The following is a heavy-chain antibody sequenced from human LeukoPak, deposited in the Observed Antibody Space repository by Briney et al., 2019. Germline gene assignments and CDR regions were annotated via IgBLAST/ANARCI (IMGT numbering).Heavy chain of an antibody. CDR2: IYGGGST. CDR1: GFTVSSNF. J-gene: IGHJ5*02. V-gene: IGHV3-53*01. Sequence: GGSLRLSCAASGFTVSSNFMSWVRQAPGKGLEWVSVIYGGGSTYYADSVKGRFTISRDNSKNTLYLQMNSLRAEDTAVYYCARDMGGLNWFDPWGQGTLVTVSS. CDR3: ARDMGGLNWFDP. D-gene: IGHD3-16*01.